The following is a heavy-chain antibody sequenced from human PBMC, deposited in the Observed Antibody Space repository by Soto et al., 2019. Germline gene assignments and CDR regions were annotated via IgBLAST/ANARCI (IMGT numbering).Heavy chain of an antibody. V-gene: IGHV4-59*01. Sequence: SETLSPNVAVSGGSISSYYWSWMRQPPGKGLEWIGYIYYSGSTNYNPSLKSRVTISVDTSKNQFSLKLSSVTAADTAVYYCARCPSQIRAFDIWGQGTMVTVSS. J-gene: IGHJ3*02. CDR1: GGSISSYY. CDR3: ARCPSQIRAFDI. D-gene: IGHD5-18*01. CDR2: IYYSGST.